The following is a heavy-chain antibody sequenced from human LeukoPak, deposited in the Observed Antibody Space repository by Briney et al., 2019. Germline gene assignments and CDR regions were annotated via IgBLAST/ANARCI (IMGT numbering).Heavy chain of an antibody. D-gene: IGHD6-19*01. Sequence: ASVKVSCKASGGTFCSYAISWVRQAPGQGLEWMGGIIPIFGTANYAQKFQGRVTITADESTSTAYMELSSLRSEDTAVYYCARCIAVAGRGAYYYYGMDVWGQGTTVTVSS. CDR2: IIPIFGTA. CDR1: GGTFCSYA. CDR3: ARCIAVAGRGAYYYYGMDV. V-gene: IGHV1-69*13. J-gene: IGHJ6*02.